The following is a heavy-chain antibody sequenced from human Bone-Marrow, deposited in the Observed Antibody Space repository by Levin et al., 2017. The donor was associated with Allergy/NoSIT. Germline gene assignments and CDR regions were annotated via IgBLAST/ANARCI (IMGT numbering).Heavy chain of an antibody. CDR1: GYRFTAYW. CDR3: ARRSDFAGNNWFDS. CDR2: IYPGDSDT. Sequence: GASVKVSCTASGYRFTAYWIAWVRQVPGKGLEWMGVIYPGDSDTRKSPSFKGQVSISVDESINTAYLQWRSLKASDTAIYYCARRSDFAGNNWFDSWGQGTLVTVSS. D-gene: IGHD4-23*01. J-gene: IGHJ5*01. V-gene: IGHV5-51*01.